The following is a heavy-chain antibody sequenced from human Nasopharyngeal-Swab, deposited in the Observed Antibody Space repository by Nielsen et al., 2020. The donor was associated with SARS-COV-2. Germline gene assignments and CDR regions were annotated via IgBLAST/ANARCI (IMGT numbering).Heavy chain of an antibody. J-gene: IGHJ3*02. D-gene: IGHD3-10*01. CDR2: IYHSGST. V-gene: IGHV4-30-2*01. CDR1: GASISSGGYS. Sequence: SQTLSLSCAVSGASISSGGYSWSWIRQPPGKGLEWIGYIYHSGSTYYNPSLKSRVTISVDRSKNQFSLKLSSVTAADTAVYYCARAASRLGLGEDDAFDIWGQGTMVTVSS. CDR3: ARAASRLGLGEDDAFDI.